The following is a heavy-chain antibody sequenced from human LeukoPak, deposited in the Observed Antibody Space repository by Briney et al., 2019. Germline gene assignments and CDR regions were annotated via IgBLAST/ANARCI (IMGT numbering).Heavy chain of an antibody. CDR2: IYHSGST. D-gene: IGHD2-2*01. Sequence: SETLSLTCTVSGGSISSGGYYWSWIRQPPGKGLEWIGYIYHSGSTYYNPPLKSRVTISVDRSKNQFSLKLSSVTAADTAVYYCAREVGYCSSTSCPGGYWGQGTLVTVSS. V-gene: IGHV4-30-2*01. CDR3: AREVGYCSSTSCPGGY. CDR1: GGSISSGGYY. J-gene: IGHJ4*02.